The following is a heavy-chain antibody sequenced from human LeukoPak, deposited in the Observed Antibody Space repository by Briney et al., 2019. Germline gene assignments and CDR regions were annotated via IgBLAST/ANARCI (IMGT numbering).Heavy chain of an antibody. Sequence: GASVKVSCKASGYTFTSYYMRWVRQAPGQGLEWMGIINPSGGSTSYAQKFQGRVTMTRDTSTSTVYMELSSLRSEDTAVYYCARPAMVRGVLSAHFDYWGQGTLVTVSS. J-gene: IGHJ4*02. V-gene: IGHV1-46*03. CDR1: GYTFTSYY. D-gene: IGHD3-10*01. CDR3: ARPAMVRGVLSAHFDY. CDR2: INPSGGST.